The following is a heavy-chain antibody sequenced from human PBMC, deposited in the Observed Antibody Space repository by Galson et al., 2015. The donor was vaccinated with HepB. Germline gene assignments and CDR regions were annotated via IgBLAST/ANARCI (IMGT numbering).Heavy chain of an antibody. Sequence: SLRLSCAASGFTFSSYAMHWVRQAPGKGLEWVALISYDGSKKYYADSVKGRFTISRDNSKNTLFVQMNSLRAEDSAVYYCARGEADCGRDCDSAVGDYWGQGTLVTVSS. J-gene: IGHJ4*02. CDR3: ARGEADCGRDCDSAVGDY. CDR1: GFTFSSYA. V-gene: IGHV3-30*04. D-gene: IGHD2-21*02. CDR2: ISYDGSKK.